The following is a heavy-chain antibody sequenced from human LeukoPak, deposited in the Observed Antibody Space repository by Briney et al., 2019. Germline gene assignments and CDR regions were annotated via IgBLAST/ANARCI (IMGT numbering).Heavy chain of an antibody. V-gene: IGHV1-2*02. D-gene: IGHD1-26*01. CDR2: INPNSGGT. CDR3: ARDSGSYWGGFDY. Sequence: GASVKVSCKASGYTFTGYYMHWVRQAPGQGLEWMGWINPNSGGTNYAQKFQGRVTMTRDTSISTAYMELSRLRSDDTAVYYCARDSGSYWGGFDYWGQGTLVTVSS. J-gene: IGHJ4*02. CDR1: GYTFTGYY.